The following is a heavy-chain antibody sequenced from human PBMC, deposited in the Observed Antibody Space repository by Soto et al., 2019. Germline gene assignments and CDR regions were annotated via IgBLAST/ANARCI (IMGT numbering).Heavy chain of an antibody. CDR3: VRDLMGSGGHFDY. V-gene: IGHV3-33*01. Sequence: GGSLRLSCAASGFIFSSFGMHWVRQAPGKGLEWVAHIWYDGSNTYYADSVKGRFTISRDNSRNTLYLQMNSLRAEETAAYHCVRDLMGSGGHFDYWGQGTPVTVSS. D-gene: IGHD2-15*01. CDR2: IWYDGSNT. J-gene: IGHJ4*02. CDR1: GFIFSSFG.